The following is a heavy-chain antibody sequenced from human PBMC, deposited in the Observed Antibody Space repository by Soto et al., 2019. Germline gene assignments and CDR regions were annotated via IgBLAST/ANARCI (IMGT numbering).Heavy chain of an antibody. D-gene: IGHD6-13*01. CDR2: IYSGGST. CDR1: GFTVSSNY. V-gene: IGHV3-53*01. J-gene: IGHJ5*02. Sequence: GGSLRLSCAASGFTVSSNYMSWVRQAPGKGLEWVSVIYSGGSTYYADSVKGRFTISRDNSKNTLYLQMSSLRAEDTAVYHCATGRLAAPGPGGDWFDTWGQGTLVTVSS. CDR3: ATGRLAAPGPGGDWFDT.